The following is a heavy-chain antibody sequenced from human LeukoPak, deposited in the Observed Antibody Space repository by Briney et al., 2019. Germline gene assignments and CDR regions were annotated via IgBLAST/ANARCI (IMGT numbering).Heavy chain of an antibody. D-gene: IGHD6-13*01. J-gene: IGHJ4*02. V-gene: IGHV4-30-2*01. CDR3: ARRRNSYSSSWPFDY. Sequence: PSQTLSLTCAVSGGSISSGGYSWSWIRQPPGKGLEWIGYIYHSGSTYYNPSLKSRVTISVDTSKNQFSLKLSSVTAADTAVYYCARRRNSYSSSWPFDYWGQGTLVTVSS. CDR1: GGSISSGGYS. CDR2: IYHSGST.